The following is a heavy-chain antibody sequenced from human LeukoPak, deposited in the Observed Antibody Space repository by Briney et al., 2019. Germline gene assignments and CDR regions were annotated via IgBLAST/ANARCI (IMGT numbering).Heavy chain of an antibody. Sequence: PGGSLRLSCAASGFTYTKFGMRWVRQAPGKGLEWVSVISTGSEVSYYADSVKGRFTISRDNSRNTLYLQMTGLRAEDTAIYYCAKGQSSTATRSFDSWARGPWSPSPQ. V-gene: IGHV3-23*01. CDR2: ISTGSEVS. CDR1: GFTYTKFG. D-gene: IGHD2-2*01. CDR3: AKGQSSTATRSFDS. J-gene: IGHJ4*02.